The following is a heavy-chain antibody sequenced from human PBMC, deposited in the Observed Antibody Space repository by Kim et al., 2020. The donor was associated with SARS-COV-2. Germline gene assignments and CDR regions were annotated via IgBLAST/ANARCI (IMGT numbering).Heavy chain of an antibody. Sequence: GGSLRLSCSASGFTFSSYDMHWVRQGIGKGLEWVSAIDSAGDTSYPSSVKGRFTISRENAKNSFYLQMNNLSVGDTAVYYCVRGAVAGTYGMDVWGQGTTVTVSS. CDR3: VRGAVAGTYGMDV. J-gene: IGHJ6*02. D-gene: IGHD6-19*01. CDR2: IDSAGDT. V-gene: IGHV3-13*01. CDR1: GFTFSSYD.